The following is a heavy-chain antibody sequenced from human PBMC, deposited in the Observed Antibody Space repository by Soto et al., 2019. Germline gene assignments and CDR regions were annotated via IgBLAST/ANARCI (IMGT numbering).Heavy chain of an antibody. CDR1: GFTFSSYS. D-gene: IGHD7-27*01. J-gene: IGHJ3*02. Sequence: GGSLRLSCAASGFTFSSYSMNWVRQAPGKGLEWVSSISSSSSYTYYADSVKGRFTISRDNAKNSLYLQMNSLRAEDTAVYYCARDRGLGMKDAFDIWGQGTMVTVSS. V-gene: IGHV3-21*01. CDR3: ARDRGLGMKDAFDI. CDR2: ISSSSSYT.